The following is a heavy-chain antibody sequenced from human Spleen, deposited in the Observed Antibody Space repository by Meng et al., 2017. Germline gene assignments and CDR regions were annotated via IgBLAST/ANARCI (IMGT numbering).Heavy chain of an antibody. J-gene: IGHJ4*02. CDR2: IYYSGST. D-gene: IGHD6-19*01. V-gene: IGHV4-59*08. CDR3: ARGSFSSGWGI. Sequence: QVQLQESGPGLVKPSETLSLTCTVSGGSISSYYWSWIRQPPGKGLEWIGYIYYSGSTNYNPSLKSRVTISVDTSKNQFSLKLSSVTAADTAVYYCARGSFSSGWGIWGQGTLVTVSS. CDR1: GGSISSYY.